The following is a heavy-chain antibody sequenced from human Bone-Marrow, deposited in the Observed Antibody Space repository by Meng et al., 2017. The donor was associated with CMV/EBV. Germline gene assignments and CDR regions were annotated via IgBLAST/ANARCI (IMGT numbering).Heavy chain of an antibody. V-gene: IGHV3-9*01. CDR3: AKDLGVVVPAASNGMDV. J-gene: IGHJ6*02. CDR2: ISWNSGSI. Sequence: GGSLRLSCAASGFTFSSYWMSWVRQAPGKGLEWVSGISWNSGSIGYADSVKGRFTISRDNAKNSLYLQMNSLRAEDTALYYCAKDLGVVVPAASNGMDVWGQGTTVTVSS. D-gene: IGHD2-2*01. CDR1: GFTFSSYW.